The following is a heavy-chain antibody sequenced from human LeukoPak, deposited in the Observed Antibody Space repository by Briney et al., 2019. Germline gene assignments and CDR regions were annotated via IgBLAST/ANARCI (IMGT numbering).Heavy chain of an antibody. Sequence: GGSLRLSCAASGFTVSSNYMSWVRQAPGKGLEWVGRTRNKANSYTTEYAASVKGRFTISRDDSKNSLYLQMNSLKTEDTAVYYCASMMITFGNAFDIWGQGTMVTVSS. CDR2: TRNKANSYTT. D-gene: IGHD3-16*01. CDR1: GFTVSSNY. V-gene: IGHV3-72*01. CDR3: ASMMITFGNAFDI. J-gene: IGHJ3*02.